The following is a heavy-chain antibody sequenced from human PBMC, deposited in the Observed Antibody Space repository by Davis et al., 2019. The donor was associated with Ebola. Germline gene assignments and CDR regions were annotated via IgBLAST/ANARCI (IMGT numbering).Heavy chain of an antibody. J-gene: IGHJ6*02. CDR1: GYTFTSYG. Sequence: ASVKVSCKASGYTFTSYGISWVRQAPGQGLEWMGIINPSGGSTSYAQKFQGRVTMTRDTSTSTVYMELSSLRSEDTAVYYCARDVRGYSYGLTRYYYYGMDVWGQGTTVTVSS. CDR2: INPSGGST. V-gene: IGHV1-46*01. CDR3: ARDVRGYSYGLTRYYYYGMDV. D-gene: IGHD5-18*01.